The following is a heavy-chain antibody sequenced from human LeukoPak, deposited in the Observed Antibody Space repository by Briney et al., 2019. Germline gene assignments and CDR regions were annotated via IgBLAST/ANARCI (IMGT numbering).Heavy chain of an antibody. Sequence: PGGSLRLSCSASGFTFTSYEMNWVRQAPGKGLEWVSYISSSGSTIYYADSVKGRFTISRDNAKNSLYLQMSSLRAEDTAVYYCARAKLYYYDTSGYYSGFDYWGQGTLVTVSS. CDR2: ISSSGSTI. V-gene: IGHV3-48*03. CDR1: GFTFTSYE. J-gene: IGHJ4*02. D-gene: IGHD3-22*01. CDR3: ARAKLYYYDTSGYYSGFDY.